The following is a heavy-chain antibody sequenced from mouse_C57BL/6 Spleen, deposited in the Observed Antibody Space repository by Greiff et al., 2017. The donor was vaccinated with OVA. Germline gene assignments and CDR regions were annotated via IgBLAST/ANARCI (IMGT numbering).Heavy chain of an antibody. D-gene: IGHD2-2*01. CDR3: AREGNGYIYAMDY. V-gene: IGHV1-53*01. Sequence: VQLQQPGTELVKPGASVKLSCKASGYTFTSYWMHWVKQRPGQGLEWIGNINPSNGGTNYNEKFKSKATLTVDKSSSTAYVQLSSLTSEDSAGYYCAREGNGYIYAMDYWGQGTSVTVSS. CDR1: GYTFTSYW. CDR2: INPSNGGT. J-gene: IGHJ4*01.